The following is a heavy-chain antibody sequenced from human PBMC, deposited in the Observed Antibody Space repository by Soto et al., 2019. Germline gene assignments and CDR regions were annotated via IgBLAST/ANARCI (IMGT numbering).Heavy chain of an antibody. Sequence: PGGSLRLSCAASGFTFSSYWMTWVRQAPGKGLEWLANIKEDGSEKYYVDSVKGRFTISRDNAKNSLYLQVNSLRAEDTAVYYCARGPDRAWNYFVRANWFDPWGQGTLVTVSS. V-gene: IGHV3-7*01. J-gene: IGHJ5*02. CDR1: GFTFSSYW. CDR3: ARGPDRAWNYFVRANWFDP. CDR2: IKEDGSEK. D-gene: IGHD1-7*01.